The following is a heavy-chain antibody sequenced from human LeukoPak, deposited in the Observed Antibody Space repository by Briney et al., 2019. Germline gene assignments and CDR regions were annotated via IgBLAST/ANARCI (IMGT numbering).Heavy chain of an antibody. J-gene: IGHJ4*02. D-gene: IGHD1-26*01. Sequence: GGSLRLSCAASGFTFTNNAMNWGRQAPGEGVEGGSGISSSGVGRNYADSVRGGFTISRENTKKTVYMQMNSLRAEDTAIYYCAKDLFLGGSYGTPDHWGQGTLVTVSS. CDR2: ISSSGVGR. CDR3: AKDLFLGGSYGTPDH. V-gene: IGHV3-23*01. CDR1: GFTFTNNA.